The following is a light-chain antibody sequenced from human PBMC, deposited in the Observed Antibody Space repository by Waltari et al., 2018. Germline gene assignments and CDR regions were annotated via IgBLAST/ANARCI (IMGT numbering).Light chain of an antibody. CDR3: QQYNSYPWT. CDR2: KAS. V-gene: IGKV1-5*03. Sequence: DIQMTQSPSTLSASVGDRVTITCRASQSISSWLAWYQQKPGKAPNFLIYKASNLQSGVPSRFSDSGSGTEFTLTISSLQPDDFATYYCQQYNSYPWTFGQGTKVEIK. J-gene: IGKJ1*01. CDR1: QSISSW.